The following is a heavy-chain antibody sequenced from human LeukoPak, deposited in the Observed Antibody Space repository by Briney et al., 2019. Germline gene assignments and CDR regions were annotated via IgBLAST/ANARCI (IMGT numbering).Heavy chain of an antibody. CDR2: INHSGST. D-gene: IGHD2-8*01. CDR3: ARGRTVYAISRYYYYYGMDV. Sequence: SQTLSLTCAVSGGSISSGGYSWSWIRQPPGKGLEWIGYINHSGSTNYNPSLKSRVTISVGTSKNQFSLKLSSVTAADTAVYYCARGRTVYAISRYYYYYGMDVWGQGATVTVSS. J-gene: IGHJ6*02. V-gene: IGHV4-30-2*01. CDR1: GGSISSGGYS.